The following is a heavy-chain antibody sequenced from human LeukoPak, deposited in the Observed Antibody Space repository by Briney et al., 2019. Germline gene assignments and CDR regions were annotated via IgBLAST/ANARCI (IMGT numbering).Heavy chain of an antibody. CDR3: AKASNLRFLEWLSDY. CDR2: ISGSGGST. Sequence: GGSLRLSCAASGLTFSSYAMSWVRQAPGKGLEWVSAISGSGGSTYYADSVKGRFTISRDNSKNTLYLQMNSLGAEDTAVYYCAKASNLRFLEWLSDYWGQGTLVTVSS. CDR1: GLTFSSYA. V-gene: IGHV3-23*01. J-gene: IGHJ4*02. D-gene: IGHD3-3*01.